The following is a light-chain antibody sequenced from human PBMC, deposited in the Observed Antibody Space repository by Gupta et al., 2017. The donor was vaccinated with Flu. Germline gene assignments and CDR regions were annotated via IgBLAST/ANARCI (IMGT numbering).Light chain of an antibody. V-gene: IGKV3-11*01. CDR1: QSARSY. CDR3: QQRSNWPWT. Sequence: GERATLSCRASQSARSYLAWYQQTPVQGPRLLIYYVSNRATGIPARFSGSGSGTDFTLTITNLEPEDSAVYYCQQRSNWPWTFGQGTKVEIK. CDR2: YVS. J-gene: IGKJ1*01.